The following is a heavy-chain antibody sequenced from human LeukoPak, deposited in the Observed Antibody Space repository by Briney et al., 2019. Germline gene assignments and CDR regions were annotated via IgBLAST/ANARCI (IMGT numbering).Heavy chain of an antibody. Sequence: GGSLRLPCAASGFTFSSYRMHWVRQAPGKGLEWVADISYDGSNKYYADSVKGRFNISRDNSKNTLYLQMNSLSAEDTSVYYCAKDRDIVVGPGGMRQGLDYWGQGTLVTVSS. J-gene: IGHJ4*02. CDR2: ISYDGSNK. D-gene: IGHD2-2*01. CDR3: AKDRDIVVGPGGMRQGLDY. V-gene: IGHV3-30*18. CDR1: GFTFSSYR.